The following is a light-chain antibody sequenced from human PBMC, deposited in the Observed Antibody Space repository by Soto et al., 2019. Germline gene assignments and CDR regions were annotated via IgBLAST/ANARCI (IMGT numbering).Light chain of an antibody. CDR2: EVS. CDR1: SSDIGGHNF. J-gene: IGLJ2*01. CDR3: SSYTTSSYVV. Sequence: QSALTQPAAVSGSPGQSITISCTGTSSDIGGHNFVSWYQHHPGKAPKLLIYEVSYRASGVSNRFTGSKSANTASLTISGLQAEDEADYYCSSYTTSSYVVFGGGTKLTVL. V-gene: IGLV2-14*01.